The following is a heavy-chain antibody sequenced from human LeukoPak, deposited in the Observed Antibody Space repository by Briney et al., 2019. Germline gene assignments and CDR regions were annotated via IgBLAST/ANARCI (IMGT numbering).Heavy chain of an antibody. CDR1: GGSISSGSYY. J-gene: IGHJ3*02. CDR3: ARGFQLEAFDI. V-gene: IGHV4-61*02. CDR2: IYTSGST. D-gene: IGHD6-13*01. Sequence: PSQTLSLTCTGSGGSISSGSYYWSWIRQPAGKGLEWIGRIYTSGSTNYNPSLKSRVTMSVDTSKSQFSLKLSSVTAADTAVYYCARGFQLEAFDIWGQGTMVTVSS.